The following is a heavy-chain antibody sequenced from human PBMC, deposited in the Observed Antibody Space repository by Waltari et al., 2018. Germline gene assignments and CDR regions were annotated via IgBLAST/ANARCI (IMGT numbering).Heavy chain of an antibody. CDR1: DYSVTGGFY. Sequence: QVQLQESGPGLVKPSETLSLPCSVSDYSVTGGFYWGWIRQAPGKGLEWIANIYYSGTTYYNPSLRSRVTISVDTSKNQFSLKLTSLTAADTAVYYCVRDRPTGEVDQWGPGTLVTVSS. J-gene: IGHJ4*02. V-gene: IGHV4-38-2*02. D-gene: IGHD7-27*01. CDR3: VRDRPTGEVDQ. CDR2: IYYSGTT.